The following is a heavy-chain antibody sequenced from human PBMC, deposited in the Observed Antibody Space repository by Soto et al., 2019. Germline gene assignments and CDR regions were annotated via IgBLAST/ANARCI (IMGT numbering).Heavy chain of an antibody. CDR2: IYHSGST. V-gene: IGHV4-30-2*01. CDR1: GGSISSGGYS. Sequence: SETLSLTCAVSGGSISSGGYSWSWIRQPPGKGPEWIGYIYHSGSTYYNPSLKSRVTISVDRSKNQFSLKLSSVTAADTAVYYCARGYGSGSYDWFDPWGQGTLVTVSS. D-gene: IGHD3-10*01. CDR3: ARGYGSGSYDWFDP. J-gene: IGHJ5*02.